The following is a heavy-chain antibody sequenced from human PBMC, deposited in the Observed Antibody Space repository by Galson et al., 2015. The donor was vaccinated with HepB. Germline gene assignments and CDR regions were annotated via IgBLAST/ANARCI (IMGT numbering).Heavy chain of an antibody. Sequence: SLRLSCAASGFTFSNYGMHWVRQAPGKGLEWVALISYDGSYKYYEDSVKGRFTISRDQIENTLYLQIDSLRPEDTAVYYCASAKVGTTYFDYWGQGTPVTVSS. CDR2: ISYDGSYK. CDR3: ASAKVGTTYFDY. D-gene: IGHD1-26*01. J-gene: IGHJ4*02. CDR1: GFTFSNYG. V-gene: IGHV3-30*03.